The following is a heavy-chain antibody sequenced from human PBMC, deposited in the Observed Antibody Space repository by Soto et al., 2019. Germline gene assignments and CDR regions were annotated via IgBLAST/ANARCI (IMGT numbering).Heavy chain of an antibody. V-gene: IGHV4-4*02. CDR3: ARVVSSTSSSSPYYFDY. D-gene: IGHD6-13*01. CDR2: IYHSGST. J-gene: IGHJ4*02. CDR1: GGSISGSSW. Sequence: LRRPLSLTCAVSGGSISGSSWWSWVRQPPGKGLEWIGEIYHSGSTNYNPSLKSRVTMLVDKSKNQFSLKLSSVTAADTAVYYCARVVSSTSSSSPYYFDYWGQGTLVTVSS.